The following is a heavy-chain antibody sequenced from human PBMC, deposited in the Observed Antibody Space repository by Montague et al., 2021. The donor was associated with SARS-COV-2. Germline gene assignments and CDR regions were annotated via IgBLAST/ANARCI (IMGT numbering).Heavy chain of an antibody. CDR3: AGVRYYGGNSGCQGLVDX. CDR1: GGSISSSSYH. CDR2: TYYSGST. V-gene: IGHV4-39*01. J-gene: IGHJ4*02. D-gene: IGHD4-23*01. Sequence: SETLSLTCIVSGGSISSSSYHWGWIPQPPGKGLEWIGTTYYSGSTYHNPYLQSPVPISVATSKNQFSLKLSSVTAADTAVYYDAGVRYYGGNSGCQGLVDXWGQGALVTVSS.